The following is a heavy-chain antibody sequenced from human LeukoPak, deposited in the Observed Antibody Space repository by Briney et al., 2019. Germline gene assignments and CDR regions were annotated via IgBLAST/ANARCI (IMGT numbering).Heavy chain of an antibody. CDR3: ARAGASGWYAAGWFDP. CDR1: GFPFNNYW. J-gene: IGHJ5*02. CDR2: INTDGRTT. D-gene: IGHD6-19*01. V-gene: IGHV3-74*01. Sequence: GGSLRLSCAASGFPFNNYWMHWVRQAPGKGLVWVSSINTDGRTTRYASSVQGRFTISRDNAKDTLYLQMNSLRDDDTAVYYCARAGASGWYAAGWFDPWGQGTLVTVSS.